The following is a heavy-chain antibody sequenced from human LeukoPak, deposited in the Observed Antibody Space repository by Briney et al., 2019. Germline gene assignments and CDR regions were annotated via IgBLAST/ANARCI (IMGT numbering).Heavy chain of an antibody. V-gene: IGHV1-18*04. Sequence: ASVKVSCKASGYTFTSYGIRRVRQGPGQGLERMGWISAYNGNTNYTQKLQGRVTITTDTSTTTAYMELRSLRSDDTAVYYCARDYMTFVVVPAAGGIDYWGQGTLVTVSS. CDR2: ISAYNGNT. D-gene: IGHD2-2*01. CDR3: ARDYMTFVVVPAAGGIDY. J-gene: IGHJ4*02. CDR1: GYTFTSYG.